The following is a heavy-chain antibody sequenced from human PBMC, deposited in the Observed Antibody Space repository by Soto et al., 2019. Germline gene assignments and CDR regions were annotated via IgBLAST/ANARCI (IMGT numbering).Heavy chain of an antibody. J-gene: IGHJ4*02. D-gene: IGHD2-15*01. CDR2: IDYNGVT. CDR3: GKVLVGATGHTDSDS. V-gene: IGHV4-39*01. Sequence: TLSLTCTVSGGSIYRSGYYWGWIRQPPGRGLEWIGNIDYNGVTYSNPSLKSRVTISRDTSKNQFSLKLTSVTAADTALYYCGKVLVGATGHTDSDSWGPGTLVTCSS. CDR1: GGSIYRSGYY.